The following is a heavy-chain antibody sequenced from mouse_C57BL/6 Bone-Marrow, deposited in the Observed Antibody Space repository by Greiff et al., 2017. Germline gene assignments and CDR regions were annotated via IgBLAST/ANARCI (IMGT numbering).Heavy chain of an antibody. D-gene: IGHD1-1*01. J-gene: IGHJ2*01. CDR1: GYTFTDYY. CDR3: ARSSYYYGLDY. Sequence: EVQLQQSGPELVKPGASVKISCKASGYTFTDYYMNWVKQSHGKSLEWIGDINPNNGGTSYNQKFKGKATLTVDKSSSTAYMELRSLTSEDSAVYYCARSSYYYGLDYWGQGTTLTVSS. CDR2: INPNNGGT. V-gene: IGHV1-26*01.